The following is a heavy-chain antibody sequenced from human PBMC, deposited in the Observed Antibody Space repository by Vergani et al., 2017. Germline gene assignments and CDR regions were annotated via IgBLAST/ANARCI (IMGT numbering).Heavy chain of an antibody. CDR2: IYYSGSI. J-gene: IGHJ4*02. Sequence: QVQLQESGPGLVKPSETLSLTCTVSGGSVSSGSYYWSWIRQPPGKGLEWIGYIYYSGSIYYNPSLKSRVTISVDTSKNQFSLKLSSVTAADTAVYYCASRGTGTVIEDYWGQGTLVTVSS. CDR1: GGSVSSGSYY. V-gene: IGHV4-31*03. D-gene: IGHD1-1*01. CDR3: ASRGTGTVIEDY.